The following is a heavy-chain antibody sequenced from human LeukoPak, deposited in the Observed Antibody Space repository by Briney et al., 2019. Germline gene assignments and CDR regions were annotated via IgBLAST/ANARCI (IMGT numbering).Heavy chain of an antibody. J-gene: IGHJ4*02. V-gene: IGHV3-30-3*01. D-gene: IGHD3-22*01. CDR3: ARYGGSSGALDY. CDR1: GFTFSSYA. Sequence: GGSLRLSCAASGFTFSSYATHWVRQAPGKGLEWVAVISYDGSNKYYADSVKGRFTISRDNSKNTLYLQMNSLRAEDTAVYYCARYGGSSGALDYWGQGTLVTVSS. CDR2: ISYDGSNK.